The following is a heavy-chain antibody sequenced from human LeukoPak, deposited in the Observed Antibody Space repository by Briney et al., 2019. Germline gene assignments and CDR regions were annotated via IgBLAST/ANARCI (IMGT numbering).Heavy chain of an antibody. CDR1: GGSISNYY. D-gene: IGHD3/OR15-3a*01. Sequence: PSETLSLTCTVSGGSISNYYWSWIRQPAGKGLEWVGLIRDSGEAFYADFARGRFAISRDESENTLYLQMNSLRVEDTAVYFCARDRAANQDWVEFDPWGQGTPVIVSS. V-gene: IGHV3-66*03. CDR2: IRDSGEA. CDR3: ARDRAANQDWVEFDP. J-gene: IGHJ5*02.